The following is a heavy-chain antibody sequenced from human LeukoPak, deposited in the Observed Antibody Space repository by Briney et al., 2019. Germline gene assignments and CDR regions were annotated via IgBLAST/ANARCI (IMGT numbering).Heavy chain of an antibody. CDR2: FDPEDGET. V-gene: IGHV1-24*01. Sequence: ASVKVSCKVSGYTLTELSMHWVRQAPGKGLEWMGGFDPEDGETIYAQKFQGRVTMTEDTSTDTAYMELSSLRSEDTAVYYCARDRYDSSGYYYEFDYWGQGTLVTVSS. CDR3: ARDRYDSSGYYYEFDY. CDR1: GYTLTELS. J-gene: IGHJ4*02. D-gene: IGHD3-22*01.